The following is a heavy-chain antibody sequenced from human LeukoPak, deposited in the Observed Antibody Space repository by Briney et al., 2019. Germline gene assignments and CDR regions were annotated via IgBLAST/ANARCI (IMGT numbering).Heavy chain of an antibody. CDR2: ISYDGSNK. Sequence: GGSLRLSCAASEFTFSSYAMHWVRQAPGKGLDWVAVISYDGSNKYYADSVKGRFTISRDNSKNTLYLQMNSLRAEDTAVYYCAKGRGQSYYYYMDVWGKGTTVTVSS. J-gene: IGHJ6*03. D-gene: IGHD3-10*01. CDR1: EFTFSSYA. CDR3: AKGRGQSYYYYMDV. V-gene: IGHV3-30-3*01.